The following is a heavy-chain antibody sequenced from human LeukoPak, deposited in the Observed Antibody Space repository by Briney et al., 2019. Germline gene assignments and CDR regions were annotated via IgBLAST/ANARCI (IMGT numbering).Heavy chain of an antibody. CDR3: ARQERLVGATLDWFDP. Sequence: SETLSLTCTVSGGSISSGSYYWSWIRQPAGKGLEWIGLIYTSGSTNYNPSLKSRVTISVDTSKNQFSLKLSSVTAADTAVYYCARQERLVGATLDWFDPWGQGTLVTVSS. D-gene: IGHD1-26*01. CDR2: IYTSGST. V-gene: IGHV4-61*02. CDR1: GGSISSGSYY. J-gene: IGHJ5*02.